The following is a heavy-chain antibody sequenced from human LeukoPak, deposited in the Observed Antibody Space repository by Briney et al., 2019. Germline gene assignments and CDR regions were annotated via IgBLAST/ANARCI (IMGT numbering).Heavy chain of an antibody. CDR1: GFTFSDYS. CDR2: ISFTSSFV. V-gene: IGHV3-21*01. J-gene: IGHJ4*02. CDR3: ASEWLVVRGITGYFDY. Sequence: PGGSLRLSCAASGFTFSDYSMNWVRQAPGKGLEWVSSISFTSSFVHYADSVKGRFTISRDNAKNSLYLQMNSLRAEDTAVYYCASEWLVVRGITGYFDYWGQGTLVTVSS. D-gene: IGHD3-10*01.